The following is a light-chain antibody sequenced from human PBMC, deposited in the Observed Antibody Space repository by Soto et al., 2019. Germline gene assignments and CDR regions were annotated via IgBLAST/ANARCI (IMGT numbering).Light chain of an antibody. CDR2: DAS. CDR3: KQLNYWPLT. Sequence: EIVLTQSPATRSLSPGERATLSCRASQSVRSDLAWYQQKPGQAPRLLIYDASRRATGIPARFSGSGSGTDYTLTISRLEPEYFAVYDCKQLNYWPLTFGGGTKVDLK. CDR1: QSVRSD. V-gene: IGKV3-11*01. J-gene: IGKJ4*01.